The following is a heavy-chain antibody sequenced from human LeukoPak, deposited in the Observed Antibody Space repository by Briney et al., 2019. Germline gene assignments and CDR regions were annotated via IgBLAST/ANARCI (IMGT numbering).Heavy chain of an antibody. J-gene: IGHJ5*02. D-gene: IGHD5-18*01. Sequence: ASVKVSCKASGYTFTSYGISWVRQAPGQGLEWMGWISAYNGNTNYAQKLQGRVTMTTDTSTSTAYMELRSLRSDDTAVYYCARYFSWIQPWYGGWFDPWGQGTLVTVSS. CDR3: ARYFSWIQPWYGGWFDP. CDR2: ISAYNGNT. CDR1: GYTFTSYG. V-gene: IGHV1-18*04.